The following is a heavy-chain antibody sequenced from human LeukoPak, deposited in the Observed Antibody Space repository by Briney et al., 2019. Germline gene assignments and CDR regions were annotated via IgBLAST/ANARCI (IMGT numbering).Heavy chain of an antibody. Sequence: PSETLSLTCTVSGGSISSYYWSWIRQPPGKGLEWIGYIYYSGSTNYNPSLKSRVTKSVDTSKNQFSLKLSSVTAADTAVYYCAGLRGHQLLYGGGRRNAFDIWGQGTMVTVSS. CDR3: AGLRGHQLLYGGGRRNAFDI. J-gene: IGHJ3*02. V-gene: IGHV4-59*01. CDR2: IYYSGST. D-gene: IGHD2-2*02. CDR1: GGSISSYY.